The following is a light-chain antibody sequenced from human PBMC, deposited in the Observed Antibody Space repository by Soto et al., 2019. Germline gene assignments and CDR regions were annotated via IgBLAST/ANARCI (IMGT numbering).Light chain of an antibody. J-gene: IGLJ1*01. CDR1: SSDVGGYDY. V-gene: IGLV2-14*03. CDR2: DVN. Sequence: QSALTQPASVSGSPGQSIAISCTGTSSDVGGYDYVSWYQQLPGKAPKLMIYDVNNRPSGVSNRFSGSKSGNTASLTISGLQAEEEADYYCGSYTSSSTHVFGTGTKVTVL. CDR3: GSYTSSSTHV.